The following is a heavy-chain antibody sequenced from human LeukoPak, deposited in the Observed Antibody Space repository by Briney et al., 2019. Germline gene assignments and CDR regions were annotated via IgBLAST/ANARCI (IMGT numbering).Heavy chain of an antibody. V-gene: IGHV3-30-3*01. CDR1: GFTFSSYA. D-gene: IGHD1-26*01. CDR3: ARDRVGATDYFDY. J-gene: IGHJ4*02. Sequence: PGGSLRLSCAASGFTFSSYAMHWVRQAPGKGLEWVAVISYDGSNKCYADSVKGRFTISRDNSKNTLYLQMNSLRAEDTAVYYCARDRVGATDYFDYWGQGTLVTVSS. CDR2: ISYDGSNK.